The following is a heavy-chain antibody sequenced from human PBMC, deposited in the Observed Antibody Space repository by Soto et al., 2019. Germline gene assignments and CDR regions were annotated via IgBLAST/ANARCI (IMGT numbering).Heavy chain of an antibody. D-gene: IGHD6-13*01. Sequence: LGESLKISCKGSGYSFTSYWIGWVRQMPGKGLEWMGIIYPGDSDTRYSPSFQGQVTISADKSISTAYLQWSSLKASDTAMYYCARRSLIAAAGTPLDYYYGMDVWGQGTTVTVSS. CDR3: ARRSLIAAAGTPLDYYYGMDV. V-gene: IGHV5-51*01. CDR2: IYPGDSDT. J-gene: IGHJ6*02. CDR1: GYSFTSYW.